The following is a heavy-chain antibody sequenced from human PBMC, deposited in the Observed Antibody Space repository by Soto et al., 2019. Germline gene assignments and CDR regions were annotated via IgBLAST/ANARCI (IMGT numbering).Heavy chain of an antibody. CDR2: IRSKANSYAT. CDR1: GFTFSGSA. D-gene: IGHD6-13*01. V-gene: IGHV3-73*01. Sequence: PGGSLRLSCAASGFTFSGSAMHWVRQASGKGLEWVGRIRSKANSYATAYAASVKGRFTLSRDDSMNTAYLHMNSLETEDTAVYYCTSAAKDYWGQGTLVTVSS. J-gene: IGHJ4*02. CDR3: TSAAKDY.